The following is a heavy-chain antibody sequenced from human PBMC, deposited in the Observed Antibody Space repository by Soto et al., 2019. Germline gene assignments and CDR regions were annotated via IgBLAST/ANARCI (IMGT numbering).Heavy chain of an antibody. CDR3: VKERLGTSYYFDY. Sequence: PGGSLRLSCSASGFTFSTYTMHWVRQAPGKGLEYVSSIISNGGKTYYADSVKGRFSISRDNSKNTVYLQMSSLRAEDTAVYCCVKERLGTSYYFDYRDQGTL. J-gene: IGHJ4*02. CDR2: IISNGGKT. D-gene: IGHD1-26*01. V-gene: IGHV3-64D*06. CDR1: GFTFSTYT.